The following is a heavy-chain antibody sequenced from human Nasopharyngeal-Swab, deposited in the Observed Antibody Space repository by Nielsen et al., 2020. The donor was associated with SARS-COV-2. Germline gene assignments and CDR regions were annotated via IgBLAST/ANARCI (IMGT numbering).Heavy chain of an antibody. Sequence: GGSLRLSCAASGFTFSDYTMNRVRQAPGQGLECVSSISSSGSYMYYTDSVKGRFTMSRDNAKNSLYLQMNSLRAEDTAVYYCASDSRYWGQGTLVTVSS. CDR2: ISSSGSYM. CDR1: GFTFSDYT. V-gene: IGHV3-21*01. J-gene: IGHJ4*02. D-gene: IGHD2-2*01. CDR3: ASDSRY.